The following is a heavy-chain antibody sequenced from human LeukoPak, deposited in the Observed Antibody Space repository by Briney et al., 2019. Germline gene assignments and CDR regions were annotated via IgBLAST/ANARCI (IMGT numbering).Heavy chain of an antibody. J-gene: IGHJ3*02. CDR1: GFTFHDYA. CDR2: ITWNSGSV. D-gene: IGHD3/OR15-3a*01. Sequence: GGSLRPSCAASGFTFHDYAMHWVRHVPGKGLEWVSGITWNSGSVLYADSVRGRFTISRDNAKNSLYLQMNSLRPEDMAFYYCAKGLGVASLIVDALDMWGQGTMVTV. CDR3: AKGLGVASLIVDALDM. V-gene: IGHV3-9*03.